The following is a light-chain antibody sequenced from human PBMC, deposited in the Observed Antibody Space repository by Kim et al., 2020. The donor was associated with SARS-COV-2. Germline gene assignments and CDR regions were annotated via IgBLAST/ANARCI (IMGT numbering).Light chain of an antibody. CDR3: QSYDTSLGGYV. Sequence: QSVLTQPPSVSGAPGQRVTSTCTGSRSNIGAGYNVHWYQELSGAAPKLLIYDSTKRPSGVPDRCSGSKSGTSASLAITGLQAEDEADYYCQSYDTSLGGYVFGTGTKVTVL. CDR2: DST. V-gene: IGLV1-40*01. J-gene: IGLJ1*01. CDR1: RSNIGAGYN.